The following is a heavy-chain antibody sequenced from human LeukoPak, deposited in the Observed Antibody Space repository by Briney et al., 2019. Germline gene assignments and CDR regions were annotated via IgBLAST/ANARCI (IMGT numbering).Heavy chain of an antibody. CDR1: GFTFTTYA. D-gene: IGHD3-10*01. CDR3: AKDYSRGPLWFGELNALQGWFDP. V-gene: IGHV3-23*01. Sequence: QPGGSLRLSCAASGFTFTTYAMSWVRQAPGKGLEWVSRISGSGASTYYADSVKGRFTISRDNSKNMLYLQMNSLRAEDTAIYYCAKDYSRGPLWFGELNALQGWFDPWGQGTLVTVSS. J-gene: IGHJ5*02. CDR2: ISGSGAST.